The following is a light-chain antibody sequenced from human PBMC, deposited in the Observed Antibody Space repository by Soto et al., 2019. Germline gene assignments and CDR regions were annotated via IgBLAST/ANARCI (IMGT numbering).Light chain of an antibody. Sequence: LTQPPSASGSPGQSVTIPCTGTSSDVGGYNYVSWYQQHPGKAPNLMVYEVTKRPSGVPDRFSGSKSGNTASLTVSGLQADDEADYYCSSRAGSAPYVFGTGTKVTVL. CDR2: EVT. V-gene: IGLV2-8*01. CDR3: SSRAGSAPYV. J-gene: IGLJ1*01. CDR1: SSDVGGYNY.